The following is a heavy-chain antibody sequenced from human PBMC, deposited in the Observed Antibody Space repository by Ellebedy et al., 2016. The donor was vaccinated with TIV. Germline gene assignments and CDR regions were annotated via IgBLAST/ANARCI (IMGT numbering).Heavy chain of an antibody. CDR3: ARTPDSSGSYYFDY. CDR1: SYSIITGDY. CDR2: IHYGGST. Sequence: MPSEILSLTCTVSSYSIITGDYWGWIRQAPGKGLEWIGSIHYGGSTYYNPSLKSRVTISGDTSRKQLFLELSSVTDADTTVYYCARTPDSSGSYYFDYWGQGTLVTVSS. J-gene: IGHJ4*02. V-gene: IGHV4-38-2*02. D-gene: IGHD3-22*01.